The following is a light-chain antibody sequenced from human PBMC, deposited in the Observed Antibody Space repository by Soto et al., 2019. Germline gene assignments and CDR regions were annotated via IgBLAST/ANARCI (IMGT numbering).Light chain of an antibody. CDR1: QSVSSSY. J-gene: IGKJ4*01. Sequence: EIVLTQSPGTLSFSPGERATLSCRASQSVSSSYLAWYQQPPGQAPRLLIYGASSRATGIPDRFSGSGSGTAFTLTISKLEPEDLAVYYCQQYGSSPLTYDGGTKVEIK. V-gene: IGKV3-20*01. CDR3: QQYGSSPLT. CDR2: GAS.